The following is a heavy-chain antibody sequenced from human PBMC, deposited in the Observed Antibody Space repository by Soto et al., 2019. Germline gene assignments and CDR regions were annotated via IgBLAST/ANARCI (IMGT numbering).Heavy chain of an antibody. CDR3: ASEHCSVDTFYRGGGFDF. CDR2: INTYNGNI. D-gene: IGHD2-15*01. V-gene: IGHV1-18*01. CDR1: GYTFTSFG. J-gene: IGHJ3*01. Sequence: QVQLVQSGAAVKKPGASVRVSCTASGYTFTSFGIQWVRQAPGPGLEWVGWINTYNGNINYAQPLQGSVTMTTDTSTSTVSIDLRGLRSDDTAVYSCASEHCSVDTFYRGGGFDFWGQAILVTVSS.